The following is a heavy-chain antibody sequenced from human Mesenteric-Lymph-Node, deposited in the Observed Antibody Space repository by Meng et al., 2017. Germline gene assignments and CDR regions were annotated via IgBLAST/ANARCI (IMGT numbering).Heavy chain of an antibody. V-gene: IGHV3-23*01. CDR3: ARGPLWFGELSYYYYGMDV. CDR1: GFTFSSYA. J-gene: IGHJ6*02. Sequence: GESLKISCAASGFTFSSYAMSWVRQAPGKGLEWVSGISGYGDTTYYADSVKGRLTISRDNSKNTLYLQMNSLRAEDTAVYYCARGPLWFGELSYYYYGMDVWGQGTTVTVSS. D-gene: IGHD3-10*01. CDR2: ISGYGDTT.